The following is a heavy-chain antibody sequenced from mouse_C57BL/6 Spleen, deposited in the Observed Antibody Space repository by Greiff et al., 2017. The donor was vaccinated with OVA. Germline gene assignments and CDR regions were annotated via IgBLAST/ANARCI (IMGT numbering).Heavy chain of an antibody. J-gene: IGHJ4*01. CDR1: GYTFTSYW. Sequence: QVQLQQPGAELVRPGTSVKLSCKASGYTFTSYWMHWVKQRPGHGLAWIGVIDPSDSYTTYNQKFKGKATLTVDTASSTAYMQLSSLTSEDSAVYYCARRSGNYGFYAIDYWGQGTSVTVSS. V-gene: IGHV1-59*01. CDR2: IDPSDSYT. D-gene: IGHD2-1*01. CDR3: ARRSGNYGFYAIDY.